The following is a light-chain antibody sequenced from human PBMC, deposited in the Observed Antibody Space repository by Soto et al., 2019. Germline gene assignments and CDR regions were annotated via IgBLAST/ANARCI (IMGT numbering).Light chain of an antibody. CDR1: QGISNH. CDR3: QKYNSAPCT. V-gene: IGKV1-27*01. CDR2: VAS. J-gene: IGKJ1*01. Sequence: DIPMTQSPSSLSASVGDRVNITCRASQGISNHLAWYQQQPGKVPKLLIYVASTLQSGVPSRFSGSGSGTDFTLTISSLQPEDVATYYCQKYNSAPCTFGQATKVEIK.